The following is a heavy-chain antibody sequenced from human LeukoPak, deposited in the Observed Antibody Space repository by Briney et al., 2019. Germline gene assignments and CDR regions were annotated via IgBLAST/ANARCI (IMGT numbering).Heavy chain of an antibody. CDR2: IKEDGSER. CDR3: AKDIAAAGYNDAFDI. CDR1: GFTFSSYW. V-gene: IGHV3-7*03. Sequence: GGSLRLSCAASGFTFSSYWMSWVRQAPGKGLEWVANIKEDGSERYYVDSVKGRFTISRDNAKNSLYLQMNSLRAEDTAVYYCAKDIAAAGYNDAFDIWGQGTMVTVSS. D-gene: IGHD6-13*01. J-gene: IGHJ3*02.